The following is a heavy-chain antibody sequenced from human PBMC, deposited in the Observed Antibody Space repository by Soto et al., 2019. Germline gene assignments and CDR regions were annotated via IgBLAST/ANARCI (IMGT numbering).Heavy chain of an antibody. J-gene: IGHJ6*02. D-gene: IGHD3-3*01. CDR1: GGSFSSSGYY. V-gene: IGHV4-30-4*08. CDR3: ARWLVGDLGSYYGAMVV. Sequence: QVQLQESGPGLVKPSQSLSLTCSVSGGSFSSSGYYWSWIRQPPGQGLEWIGYILYSGTAYYNPSLKSVVIISSDTSNYQVSLRLTYVTAADTAVYYWARWLVGDLGSYYGAMVVSGHGATVTVSS. CDR2: ILYSGTA.